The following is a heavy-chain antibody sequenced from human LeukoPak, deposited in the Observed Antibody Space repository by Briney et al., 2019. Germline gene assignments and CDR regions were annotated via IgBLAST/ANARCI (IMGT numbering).Heavy chain of an antibody. CDR1: GFTFSSYA. CDR2: ISGSGGST. D-gene: IGHD3-10*01. Sequence: GGSLRLSCAASGFTFSSYAMSWVRQAPGKGLEWVSAISGSGGSTYYADSVKGRFTISRDNSKNTLYLQMNSLRAEDTAVYYCAKAGSITMVRYYYYYGMDVWGQGTMVTVSS. V-gene: IGHV3-23*01. J-gene: IGHJ6*02. CDR3: AKAGSITMVRYYYYYGMDV.